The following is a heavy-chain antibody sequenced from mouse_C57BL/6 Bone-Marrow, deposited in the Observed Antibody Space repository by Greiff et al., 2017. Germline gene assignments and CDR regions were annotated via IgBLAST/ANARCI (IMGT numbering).Heavy chain of an antibody. CDR3: ARGGVKDAMDY. D-gene: IGHD1-3*01. CDR2: INSDGGST. V-gene: IGHV5-2*01. CDR1: EYEFPSHD. J-gene: IGHJ4*01. Sequence: EVKLMESGGGLVQPGESLKLSCESNEYEFPSHDMSWVRKTPEKRLELVAAINSDGGSTYYPDTMERRIIISRDNTKKTLYLQMSSLRSEDTALYYCARGGVKDAMDYWGQGTSVTVSS.